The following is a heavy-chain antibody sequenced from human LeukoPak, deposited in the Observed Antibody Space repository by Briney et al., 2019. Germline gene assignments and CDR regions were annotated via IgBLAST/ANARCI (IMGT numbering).Heavy chain of an antibody. CDR2: ISYDGSNK. V-gene: IGHV3-30*03. CDR3: ATEGAAAGSYYFDS. CDR1: GFTFSSYG. J-gene: IGHJ4*02. Sequence: GGSLRLSCAASGFTFSSYGMHWVRQAPGKGLEWVAVISYDGSNKYYADSVKGRFTISRDNSKNTLYLQMNSLRAEDTAVYYCATEGAAAGSYYFDSWGQGTLVTVSS. D-gene: IGHD6-13*01.